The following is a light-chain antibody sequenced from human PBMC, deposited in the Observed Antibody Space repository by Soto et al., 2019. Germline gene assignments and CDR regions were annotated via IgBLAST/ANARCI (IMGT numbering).Light chain of an antibody. CDR1: QSINSW. J-gene: IGKJ1*01. CDR3: QQYNSYWT. CDR2: KAS. Sequence: DIQMTQSPSTLSASVGDRVTITCRASQSINSWLAWYQQKPGKAPKLLIYKASSLESGVPSRFSGSGSGIEFTLTISSLQPDDFATYYCQQYNSYWTFGQGTKVEIK. V-gene: IGKV1-5*03.